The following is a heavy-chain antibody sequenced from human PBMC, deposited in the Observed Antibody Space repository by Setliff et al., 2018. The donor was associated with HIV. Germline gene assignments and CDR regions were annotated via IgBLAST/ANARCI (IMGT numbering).Heavy chain of an antibody. J-gene: IGHJ6*02. V-gene: IGHV1-18*01. CDR3: ARLGSGWSDSYYYAMDV. CDR1: GYTFTSYG. CDR2: ISAYNGNT. Sequence: GASVKVSCKASGYTFTSYGISWVRQAPGQGLEWMGWISAYNGNTNYAQKLQGRVTMTTDTSTSTAYMELRSLGSDDTAVYFCARLGSGWSDSYYYAMDVWGQGTTVTVSS. D-gene: IGHD6-19*01.